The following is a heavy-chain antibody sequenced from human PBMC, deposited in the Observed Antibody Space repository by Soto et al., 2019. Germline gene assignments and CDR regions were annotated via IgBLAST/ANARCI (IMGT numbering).Heavy chain of an antibody. CDR1: GGTLGSYA. Sequence: GASVKVSCKASGGTLGSYAIRWVRQGPGQGLEWMGGIIPIFGTANYAQKFQGRVTITADESTSTAYMELSSLRSEDTAVYYCARDSLGGSYSKVSDAFDIWGQGTMVTVS. D-gene: IGHD1-26*01. CDR2: IIPIFGTA. J-gene: IGHJ3*02. CDR3: ARDSLGGSYSKVSDAFDI. V-gene: IGHV1-69*13.